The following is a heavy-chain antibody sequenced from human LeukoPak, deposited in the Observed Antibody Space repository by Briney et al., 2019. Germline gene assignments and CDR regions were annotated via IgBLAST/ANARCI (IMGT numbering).Heavy chain of an antibody. CDR2: IYYSGST. V-gene: IGHV4-39*07. CDR3: ARLLRVGYCSTTTCNWFDP. CDR1: GGSISSSSSY. D-gene: IGHD2-2*03. J-gene: IGHJ5*02. Sequence: SETLSLTCTVSGGSISSSSSYWGWIRQPPGKGLEWIGSIYYSGSTYYNPSLKSRVTISVDTSKNQFSLKLSSVTAADTAVYYCARLLRVGYCSTTTCNWFDPWGQGTLVTVSS.